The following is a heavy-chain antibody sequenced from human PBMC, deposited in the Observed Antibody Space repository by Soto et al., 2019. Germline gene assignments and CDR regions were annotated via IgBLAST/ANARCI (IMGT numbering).Heavy chain of an antibody. V-gene: IGHV1-69*02. CDR1: GGTFSSYT. D-gene: IGHD2-15*01. Sequence: ASVKVSCKASGGTFSSYTISWVRQAPGQGLEWMGRIIPILGIANYAQKFQGRVTITADKSTSTAYVELSSLRSEDTAVYYCARGSCSGGSCYGGADYWGQGTLVTVSS. CDR3: ARGSCSGGSCYGGADY. J-gene: IGHJ4*02. CDR2: IIPILGIA.